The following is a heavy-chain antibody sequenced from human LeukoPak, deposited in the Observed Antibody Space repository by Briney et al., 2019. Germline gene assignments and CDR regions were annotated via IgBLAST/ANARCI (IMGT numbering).Heavy chain of an antibody. CDR2: IIVSLGIT. J-gene: IGHJ5*02. D-gene: IGHD3-3*01. V-gene: IGHV1-69*04. CDR3: ARESVRFGVVKEGDL. CDR1: GGSLSDSA. Sequence: SVKVSCKASGGSLSDSAVFWVRQAPGHGLEWLGKIIVSLGITDYAQKFRDRVTITADKTTSTAYMELSSLRSDDTAVYYCARESVRFGVVKEGDLWGQGTLVSVSS.